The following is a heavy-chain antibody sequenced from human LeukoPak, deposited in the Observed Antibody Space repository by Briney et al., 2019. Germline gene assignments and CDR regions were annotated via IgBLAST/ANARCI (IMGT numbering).Heavy chain of an antibody. D-gene: IGHD1-1*01. CDR2: INHSGST. V-gene: IGHV4-34*01. Sequence: PSETLSLTCAVYGGSFSGYYWSWIRQPPGKGLEWIGEINHSGSTNYNPSLKSRVTIPVDTSKNQFSLKLSSVTAADTAVYYCAARVRYAAFDYWGQGTLVTVSS. CDR1: GGSFSGYY. J-gene: IGHJ4*02. CDR3: AARVRYAAFDY.